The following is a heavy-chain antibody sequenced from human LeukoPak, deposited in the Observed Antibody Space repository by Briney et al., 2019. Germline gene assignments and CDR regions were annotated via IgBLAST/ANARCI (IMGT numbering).Heavy chain of an antibody. CDR1: GYSFTSYW. V-gene: IGHV5-51*01. CDR2: IYPGDSDT. D-gene: IGHD3-22*01. J-gene: IGHJ4*02. Sequence: GESLKISCKGSGYSFTSYWIGWVRQMPGKGLEWMGIIYPGDSDTKYGPSFQGQVTISADKSISTASLQWSSLKASDTAMYYCAKSNYYDSSGYNGAFDYWGQGTLVTVSS. CDR3: AKSNYYDSSGYNGAFDY.